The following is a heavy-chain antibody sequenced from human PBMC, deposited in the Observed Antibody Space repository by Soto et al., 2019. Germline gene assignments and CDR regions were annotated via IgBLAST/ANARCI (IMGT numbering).Heavy chain of an antibody. CDR2: VNPSIGNT. CDR1: GYTFTSYH. Sequence: GASVKVSCKASGYTFTSYHIHWVRQAPGHGLEWMGVVNPSIGNTSYAQRFQGRVTMTRDTSTSTVYMELSSLRSEDTAVYFWAIQRIRFRYLDWWGPGTLVTVVS. CDR3: AIQRIRFRYLDW. D-gene: IGHD1-1*01. J-gene: IGHJ4*02. V-gene: IGHV1-46*01.